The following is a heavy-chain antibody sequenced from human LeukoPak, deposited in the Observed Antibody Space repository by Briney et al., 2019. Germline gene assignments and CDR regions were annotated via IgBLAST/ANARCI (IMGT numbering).Heavy chain of an antibody. J-gene: IGHJ4*02. CDR1: GGSISSYY. V-gene: IGHV4-59*08. CDR3: ARYGGSGWVIDN. CDR2: IYYTGAT. D-gene: IGHD6-19*01. Sequence: PSETLSLTCTVSGGSISSYYWTWIRQPPGKGLEWIGYIYYTGATSYNPSLESRVTISVDTSKKQFSLKLTSVTAADTAVYYCARYGGSGWVIDNWGQGTLVTVSS.